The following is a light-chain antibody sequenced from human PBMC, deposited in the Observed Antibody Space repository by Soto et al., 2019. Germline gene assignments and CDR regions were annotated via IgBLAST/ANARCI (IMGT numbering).Light chain of an antibody. V-gene: IGKV3-20*01. Sequence: EIVLTQSPGTLSLSPGERATLSCRASQSVTSSYLAWYQQKPGQAPRLLIYDASTRATGIPDRFSGSGSGTDFTLTISRLEPEDFAVYYCQQYGSSPITFGQGTRLEIK. CDR2: DAS. J-gene: IGKJ5*01. CDR1: QSVTSSY. CDR3: QQYGSSPIT.